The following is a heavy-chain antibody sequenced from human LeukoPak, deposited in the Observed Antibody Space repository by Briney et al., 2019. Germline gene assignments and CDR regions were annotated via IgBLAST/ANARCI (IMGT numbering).Heavy chain of an antibody. CDR3: ARLRYDGGWHWFDP. D-gene: IGHD6-19*01. CDR1: GGSISSSSYY. J-gene: IGHJ5*02. CDR2: IDYSGSP. V-gene: IGHV4-39*01. Sequence: SETLSLTCSVSGGSISSSSYYWGWIRQPPGKGLEWIGSIDYSGSPSNNPSLRSRVTTSVDTSRNQFSLSLSSVTAADTAVYYCARLRYDGGWHWFDPWGQGTLVTVSS.